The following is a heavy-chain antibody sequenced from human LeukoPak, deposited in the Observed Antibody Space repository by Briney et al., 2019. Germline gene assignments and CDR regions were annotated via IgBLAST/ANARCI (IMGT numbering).Heavy chain of an antibody. CDR1: GYTFTGYY. CDR3: ARDGTPYYDFWSGYYGNFDY. D-gene: IGHD3-3*01. J-gene: IGHJ4*02. CDR2: INPNSGGT. V-gene: IGHV1-2*06. Sequence: ASVKVSCKASGYTFTGYYMHWVRQAPGQGLEWMGRINPNSGGTNYAQKFQGRVTMTRDTSISTAYMELSRLRSDDTAVYYCARDGTPYYDFWSGYYGNFDYWGQGTLVTVSS.